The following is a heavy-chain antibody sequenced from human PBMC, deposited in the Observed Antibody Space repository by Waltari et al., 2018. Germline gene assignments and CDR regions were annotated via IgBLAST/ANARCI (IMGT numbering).Heavy chain of an antibody. Sequence: QLQLQESGPGLVKPSETLSLTCTVSGGSISSSSYYWGWIRQPPGKGLEWIGSIYYSGSTYYNPALKSRVTISVDTSKNQFSLKLSSVTAADTAVYYCARDWVRPGFDYWGQGTLVTVSS. CDR1: GGSISSSSYY. CDR2: IYYSGST. J-gene: IGHJ4*02. V-gene: IGHV4-39*07. D-gene: IGHD1-1*01. CDR3: ARDWVRPGFDY.